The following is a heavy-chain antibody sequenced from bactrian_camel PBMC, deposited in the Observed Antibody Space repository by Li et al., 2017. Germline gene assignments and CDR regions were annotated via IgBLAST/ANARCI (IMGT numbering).Heavy chain of an antibody. V-gene: IGHV3S31*01. CDR3: AADPAEETSGEWCFIRQSYY. CDR2: VDSDGSTA. Sequence: DVQLVESGGGSVQAGGSLQLVCVGSGYVDATYSVAWFRQAAGKERGWVSTVDSDGSTAYDPSVKGRFTISKDNAKNTVSLEMTSLTPEDTAVYYCAADPAEETSGEWCFIRQSYYFGQGTQVTVS. J-gene: IGHJ4*01. D-gene: IGHD3*01. CDR1: GYVDATYS.